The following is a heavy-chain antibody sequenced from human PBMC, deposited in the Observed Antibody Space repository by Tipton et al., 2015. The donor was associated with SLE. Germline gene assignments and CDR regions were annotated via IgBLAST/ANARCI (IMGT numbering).Heavy chain of an antibody. J-gene: IGHJ5*02. CDR2: VYYGGST. D-gene: IGHD2-2*01. Sequence: GSLRLSCTVSGDSITYYYWSWIRQPPGKGLEWIGYVYYGGSTNYNPSLKSRVTISLDTSKNQFSLQLSSVTAADTAVYYCATDRRIVVVPAAMDYNWFDPWGHGTLVTISS. V-gene: IGHV4-59*01. CDR3: ATDRRIVVVPAAMDYNWFDP. CDR1: GDSITYYY.